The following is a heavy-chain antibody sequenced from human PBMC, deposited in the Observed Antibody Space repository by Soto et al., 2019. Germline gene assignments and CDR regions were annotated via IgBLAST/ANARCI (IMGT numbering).Heavy chain of an antibody. Sequence: GESLKISCKGSGYSFTSYWIGWVRQMPGKGLEWMGIIYPGGSDTRYSPSFQGQVTISADKSISTAYLQWSSLKASDTAMYYCARELASRYYYDSSGPIDYWGQGTLVTVSS. D-gene: IGHD3-22*01. CDR2: IYPGGSDT. CDR1: GYSFTSYW. CDR3: ARELASRYYYDSSGPIDY. J-gene: IGHJ4*02. V-gene: IGHV5-51*01.